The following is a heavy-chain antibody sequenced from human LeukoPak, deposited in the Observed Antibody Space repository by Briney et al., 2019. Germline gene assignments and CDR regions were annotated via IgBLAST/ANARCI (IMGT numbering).Heavy chain of an antibody. CDR1: GYTFTNYL. J-gene: IGHJ3*01. D-gene: IGHD5-18*01. CDR2: IHPGDSDT. Sequence: GESLKISCKSSGYTFTNYLIAWLRQMPGKGLELMGIIHPGDSDTRYMPSFQGQVTVSADQSTRTAYLQWSSLKDSDTAMYFCARLFTAMVSVGAFDVWGQEAIVTVSS. V-gene: IGHV5-51*01. CDR3: ARLFTAMVSVGAFDV.